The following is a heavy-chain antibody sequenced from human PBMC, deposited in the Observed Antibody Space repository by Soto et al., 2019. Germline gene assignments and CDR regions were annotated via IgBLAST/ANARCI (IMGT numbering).Heavy chain of an antibody. V-gene: IGHV3-30*18. J-gene: IGHJ4*02. CDR2: ISCDGSNK. D-gene: IGHD6-13*01. CDR1: GFTFSSYG. CDR3: ANHAAAGTFDY. Sequence: QVQLVESGGGVVQPGRSLRLSCAASGFTFSSYGMHWVRQAPGKGLEWVAVISCDGSNKYYADSVKGRFTISRDNSKNTLYLQMNSLRAEDTAVYYWANHAAAGTFDYWGQGTLVTVSS.